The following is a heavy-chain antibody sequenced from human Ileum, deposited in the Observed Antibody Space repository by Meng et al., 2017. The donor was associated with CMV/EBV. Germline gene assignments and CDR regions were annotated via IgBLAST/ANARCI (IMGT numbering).Heavy chain of an antibody. J-gene: IGHJ6*02. CDR3: ARVVIAIAAAGPYFHYGMDA. V-gene: IGHV1-69*05. Sequence: TSAIAWVHRAPSQGLPLMGPTIPLFSNTIYAQKFQGRVTITRDDSTRTAYMELSSLRSEDTAVYYCARVVIAIAAAGPYFHYGMDAWGQGTTVTVSS. CDR1: TSA. CDR2: TIPLFSNT. D-gene: IGHD6-13*01.